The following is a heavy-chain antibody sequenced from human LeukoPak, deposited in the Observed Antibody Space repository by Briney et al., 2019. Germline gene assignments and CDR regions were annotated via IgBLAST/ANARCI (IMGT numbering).Heavy chain of an antibody. D-gene: IGHD6-13*01. CDR2: IIPIFGTA. CDR1: GGTFISYA. V-gene: IGHV1-69*01. CDR3: ARVSKLQQLWFDP. J-gene: IGHJ5*02. Sequence: GSSVKVSCEASGGTFISYAISWVRQAPGQGLEWMGGIIPIFGTANYAQKFQGRVTITADESTSTAYMELSSLRSEDTAVYYCARVSKLQQLWFDPWGQGTLVTVSS.